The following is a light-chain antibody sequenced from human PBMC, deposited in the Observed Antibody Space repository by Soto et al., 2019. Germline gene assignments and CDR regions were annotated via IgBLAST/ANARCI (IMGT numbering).Light chain of an antibody. Sequence: QSVLPQPPSVSAAPGQKVTISCSGSSSNIGGNSVSWYQQLPGTAPKLLIYDDNKRPSGIPDRFSGSKSGTSATLGITGFKTGDESEYYCGSWETTLSAYVFGNGTKGTV. J-gene: IGLJ1*01. V-gene: IGLV1-51*01. CDR3: GSWETTLSAYV. CDR2: DDN. CDR1: SSNIGGNS.